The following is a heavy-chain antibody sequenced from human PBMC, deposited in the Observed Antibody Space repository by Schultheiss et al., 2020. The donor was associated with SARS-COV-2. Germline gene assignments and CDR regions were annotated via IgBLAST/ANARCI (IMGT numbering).Heavy chain of an antibody. J-gene: IGHJ6*03. D-gene: IGHD4-11*01. Sequence: GGSLRLSCVVSGFTFSDQYMDWVRQAPGKGLEWVAVISYDGSNKYYADSVKGRFTISRDNSKNTLYLQMNSLRAEDTAVYYCAKRLSDYSYYYYMDVWGKGTTVTVSS. CDR1: GFTFSDQY. CDR2: ISYDGSNK. V-gene: IGHV3-30*18. CDR3: AKRLSDYSYYYYMDV.